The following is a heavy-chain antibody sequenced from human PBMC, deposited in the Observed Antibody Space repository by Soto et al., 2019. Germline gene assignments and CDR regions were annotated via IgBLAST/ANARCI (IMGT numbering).Heavy chain of an antibody. V-gene: IGHV4-31*03. CDR2: IYYSGST. Sequence: QVQLQESGPGLVKPSQTLSLTCTVSGGSISSGGYYWSWIRQHPGKGLEWIGYIYYSGSTYYNPSLKSRVTVSVDTSKNQFFLNLSSVTDADTVVYYCARDPHGGFGELLCRNGMDVWGQGTTVTVSS. CDR1: GGSISSGGYY. J-gene: IGHJ6*02. D-gene: IGHD3-10*01. CDR3: ARDPHGGFGELLCRNGMDV.